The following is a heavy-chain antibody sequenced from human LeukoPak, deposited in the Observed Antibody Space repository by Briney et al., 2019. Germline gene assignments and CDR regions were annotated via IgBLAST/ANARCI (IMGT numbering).Heavy chain of an antibody. CDR3: VAAGPDYYFSYGMDV. V-gene: IGHV1-3*01. CDR1: GYTFTTYA. D-gene: IGHD6-13*01. CDR2: INGGNGKT. J-gene: IGHJ6*02. Sequence: ASVKVSCKASGYTFTTYAIYWVRQAPGQRLEWMGWINGGNGKTKYSQKFQGRVTITRDTSASTAYMELSSLRSEDTAVYYCVAAGPDYYFSYGMDVWGQGTTVTVSS.